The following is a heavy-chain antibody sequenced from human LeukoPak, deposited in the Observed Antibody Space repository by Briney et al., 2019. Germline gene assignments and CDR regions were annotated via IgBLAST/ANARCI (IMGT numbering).Heavy chain of an antibody. Sequence: GGSLRLSCAASGFTFSTYAMSWVRQAPGQGLEWVSSISGDGGSTYYAESVKGRFTISRDNSKNTLYLQMNSLRAEDTAVYYCAKRPDCSIANCFPFEYWGQGTLVTVSS. V-gene: IGHV3-23*01. J-gene: IGHJ4*02. CDR3: AKRPDCSIANCFPFEY. CDR2: ISGDGGST. CDR1: GFTFSTYA. D-gene: IGHD2-21*01.